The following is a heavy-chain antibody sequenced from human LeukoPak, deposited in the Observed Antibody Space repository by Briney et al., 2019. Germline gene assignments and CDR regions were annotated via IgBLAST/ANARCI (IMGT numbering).Heavy chain of an antibody. CDR3: ARTGYSSGSLYYYYYMDV. V-gene: IGHV4-61*01. CDR1: GGSISSSSYY. Sequence: SETLSLTCTVSGGSISSSSYYWSWIRQPPGKGLEWIGYIYYSGSTNYNPSLKTRVTISVDTSKNQLSLKLSSVTAADTAVYYCARTGYSSGSLYYYYYMDVWGKGTTVTVSS. J-gene: IGHJ6*03. CDR2: IYYSGST. D-gene: IGHD3-10*01.